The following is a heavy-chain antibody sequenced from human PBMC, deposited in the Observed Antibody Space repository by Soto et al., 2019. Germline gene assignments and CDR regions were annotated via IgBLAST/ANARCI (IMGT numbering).Heavy chain of an antibody. CDR1: GFTFSSYA. D-gene: IGHD5-18*01. Sequence: GGSLRLSCAASGFTFSSYAMHWVRQAPGKGLEWVAVISYDGSNKYYADSVKGRFTISRDNSKNTLYLQMNSLRAEDTAVYYCAREFLTVDTAMVTAYWGQGT. CDR2: ISYDGSNK. V-gene: IGHV3-30-3*01. J-gene: IGHJ4*02. CDR3: AREFLTVDTAMVTAY.